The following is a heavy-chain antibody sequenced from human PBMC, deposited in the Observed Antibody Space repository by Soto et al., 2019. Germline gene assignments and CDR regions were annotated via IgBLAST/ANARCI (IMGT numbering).Heavy chain of an antibody. CDR3: ARRGIAAAGIVSSWFDP. V-gene: IGHV4-39*01. CDR1: GGSISSGGYY. CDR2: IYYSGST. Sequence: SETLSLTCTVSGGSISSGGYYWSWIRQHPGKGLEWIGSIYYSGSTYYNPSLKSRVTISVDTSKNQFSLKLSSVTAADTAVYYCARRGIAAAGIVSSWFDPWGQGTLVTVSS. J-gene: IGHJ5*02. D-gene: IGHD6-13*01.